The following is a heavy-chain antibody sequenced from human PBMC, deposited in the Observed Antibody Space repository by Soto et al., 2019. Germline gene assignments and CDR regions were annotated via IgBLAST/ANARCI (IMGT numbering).Heavy chain of an antibody. Sequence: SEPLSLTCTVSGDSISSHYWSWIRQPPRKGLEWIGYISNSGYTNYNPSLKSRVTISVDTSKNQFSLKLSSVTAADTAVYYCARGRSGANYYSGPRDYWGQGTLVTVSS. CDR3: ARGRSGANYYSGPRDY. CDR2: ISNSGYT. CDR1: GDSISSHY. V-gene: IGHV4-59*11. J-gene: IGHJ4*02. D-gene: IGHD2-21*02.